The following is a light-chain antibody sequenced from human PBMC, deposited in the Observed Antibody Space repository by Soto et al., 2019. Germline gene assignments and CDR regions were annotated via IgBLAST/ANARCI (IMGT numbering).Light chain of an antibody. CDR3: FSFTNTSTHV. V-gene: IGLV2-14*01. CDR2: EVN. Sequence: QSALTQPASLSGSPGQSITISCTGTSSDIGAYDYVSWFQQHPGKAPKLMISEVNNRPSGVSNRFSGSKSGNTAYLTISGLQVEDEAEYFCFSFTNTSTHVFGNGTKVTVX. J-gene: IGLJ1*01. CDR1: SSDIGAYDY.